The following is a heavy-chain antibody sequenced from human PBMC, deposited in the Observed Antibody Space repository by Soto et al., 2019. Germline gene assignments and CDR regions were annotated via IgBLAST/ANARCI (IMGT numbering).Heavy chain of an antibody. CDR3: ARRALITMVRGGPYYFDY. Sequence: LSLTCAVYGGSFSGYYWSWIRQPPGKGLEWIGEINHSGSTNYNPSLKSRVTISVDTSKNQFSLKLSSVTAADTAVYYCARRALITMVRGGPYYFDYWGQGTLVTVS. V-gene: IGHV4-34*01. CDR1: GGSFSGYY. D-gene: IGHD3-10*01. J-gene: IGHJ4*02. CDR2: INHSGST.